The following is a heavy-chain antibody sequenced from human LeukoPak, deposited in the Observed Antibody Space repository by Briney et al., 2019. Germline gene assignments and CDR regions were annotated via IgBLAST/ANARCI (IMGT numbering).Heavy chain of an antibody. J-gene: IGHJ4*02. CDR3: ARGFRRDYVWGSYRSPPDDY. D-gene: IGHD3-16*02. V-gene: IGHV1-8*01. CDR2: MNPNSGNT. CDR1: GYTFTSCD. Sequence: ASVKASCKASGYTFTSCDINWVRQATGQGLEWMGWMNPNSGNTGYAQKFQGRVTMTRNASISTAYMELSSLRSEDTAVYYCARGFRRDYVWGSYRSPPDDYWGQGTLVTVSS.